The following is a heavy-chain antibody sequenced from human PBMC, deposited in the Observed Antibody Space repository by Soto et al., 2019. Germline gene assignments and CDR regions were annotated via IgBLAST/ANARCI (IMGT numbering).Heavy chain of an antibody. J-gene: IGHJ5*02. Sequence: TLSLTSTVSGCSIGIRCNYWLLVRQHPGKGLEWIGYIYYSGSTYYKPSLKSRVTISVDTSKNQFSLKLSSVTAADTAVYYCAGAVVVPAAIAPDQFDPWGQGTLVTVSS. CDR1: GCSIGIRCNY. CDR2: IYYSGST. V-gene: IGHV4-31*03. CDR3: AGAVVVPAAIAPDQFDP. D-gene: IGHD2-2*02.